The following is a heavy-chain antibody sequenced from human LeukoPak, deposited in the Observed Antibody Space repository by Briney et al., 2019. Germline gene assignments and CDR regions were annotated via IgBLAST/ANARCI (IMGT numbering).Heavy chain of an antibody. D-gene: IGHD3-22*01. J-gene: IGHJ3*02. CDR2: IYYSGRT. Sequence: SSETLSLTCTVSGVSITTNDWGWVRQAPGKGLEWIGFIYYSGRTKYNPSLQSRVTISLDTSEKKFSLKVTSVTAADTAVYYCTRLLDNDSSGDPDTFDMWGQGTVVTVSS. CDR3: TRLLDNDSSGDPDTFDM. V-gene: IGHV4-59*08. CDR1: GVSITTND.